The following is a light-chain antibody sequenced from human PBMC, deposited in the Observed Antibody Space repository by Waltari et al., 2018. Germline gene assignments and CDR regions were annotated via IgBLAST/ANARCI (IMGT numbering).Light chain of an antibody. Sequence: IQLTQSPSSLSASVGDSVTTTCRTSQGISNYLACYQQKTGTAPKLLIYAASTLQSAVPSRFSGSGSGTDFTLTISSLQPEDFATYYCQQLNSYQWTFGQGTKVEIK. CDR2: AAS. CDR3: QQLNSYQWT. CDR1: QGISNY. V-gene: IGKV1-9*01. J-gene: IGKJ1*01.